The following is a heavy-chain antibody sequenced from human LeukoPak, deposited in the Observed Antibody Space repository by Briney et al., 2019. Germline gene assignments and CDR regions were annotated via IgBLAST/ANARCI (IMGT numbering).Heavy chain of an antibody. Sequence: SETLSLTCTVSGGSISSGGYYWSWIRPHPGKGLEWIGYIYYSGSTYYNPSLKSRVTISVDTSKNQFSLKLSSVTAADTAVDYCARATVPNGETFDIWGQGTMVTVSS. D-gene: IGHD4-17*01. CDR3: ARATVPNGETFDI. J-gene: IGHJ3*02. CDR2: IYYSGST. V-gene: IGHV4-31*03. CDR1: GGSISSGGYY.